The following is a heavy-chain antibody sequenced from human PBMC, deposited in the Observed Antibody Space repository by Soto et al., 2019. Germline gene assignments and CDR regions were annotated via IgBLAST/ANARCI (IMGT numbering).Heavy chain of an antibody. CDR2: ISAYNGNT. Sequence: QVQLVQSGAEVKKPGASVKVSCKASGYTFTSYGISWVRQAPGQGLEWMGWISAYNGNTNYAQKLQGRVTMTTDTSTSTAYMELRSMRSDDTAVYYCARGVCSGGSCRKPYYFDYWGQGTLATVSS. CDR3: ARGVCSGGSCRKPYYFDY. J-gene: IGHJ4*02. CDR1: GYTFTSYG. V-gene: IGHV1-18*01. D-gene: IGHD2-15*01.